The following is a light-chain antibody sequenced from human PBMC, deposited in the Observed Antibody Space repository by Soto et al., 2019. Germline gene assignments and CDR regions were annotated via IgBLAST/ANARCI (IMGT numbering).Light chain of an antibody. V-gene: IGKV1-39*01. CDR2: AAS. CDR1: QSISSY. J-gene: IGKJ5*01. Sequence: DIQMTQSPSSLSASVGDRVTITCRASQSISSYLNWYQQKPGKAPKLLIYAASSLQSGVPSRFSGSGSGTEFTLTISSLQPDDFATYYCQLSDSSLTFGQGTRLEI. CDR3: QLSDSSLT.